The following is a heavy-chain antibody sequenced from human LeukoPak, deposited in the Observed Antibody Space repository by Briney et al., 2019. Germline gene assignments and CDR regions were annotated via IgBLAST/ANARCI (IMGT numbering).Heavy chain of an antibody. D-gene: IGHD4-11*01. CDR3: ASHQAYSFHY. J-gene: IGHJ4*02. Sequence: GGSLRLSCAASGFTFRAYSMNWVRQAPEKGLEWVSYIGSSSSPIYYADSVKGRFTISRDNAKNSLYLQMDSLRAEDTAVYYCASHQAYSFHYWGQGTLVTVSP. V-gene: IGHV3-48*01. CDR1: GFTFRAYS. CDR2: IGSSSSPI.